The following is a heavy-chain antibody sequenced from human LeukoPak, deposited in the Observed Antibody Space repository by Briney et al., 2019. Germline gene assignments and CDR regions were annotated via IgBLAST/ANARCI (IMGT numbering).Heavy chain of an antibody. CDR3: ARLRFNSSGPIDY. Sequence: PSETLPLTCTVSGGSISSNNYYWGWIRQPPGKGLEWIGSIYYSGSTFYIPSLKSRVTISVDTSKNQFSLKLSSVTAADTAVYYCARLRFNSSGPIDYWGQGTLVTVSS. CDR2: IYYSGST. J-gene: IGHJ4*02. D-gene: IGHD3-22*01. CDR1: GGSISSNNYY. V-gene: IGHV4-39*01.